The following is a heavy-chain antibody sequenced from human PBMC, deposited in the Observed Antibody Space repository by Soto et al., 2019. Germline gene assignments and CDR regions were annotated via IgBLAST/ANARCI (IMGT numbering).Heavy chain of an antibody. CDR2: IEQDGSDK. J-gene: IGHJ4*02. CDR3: ARALGHSSSWYGDS. Sequence: PGGSLRLSCSASGFSFSNYWMAWVRQATGKGLEWVANIEQDGSDKFYVDSLRGRFTISRDNAKNSLYLQMNSLRAEGSAVYYCARALGHSSSWYGDSWGQGTPVTVSS. D-gene: IGHD6-13*01. V-gene: IGHV3-7*01. CDR1: GFSFSNYW.